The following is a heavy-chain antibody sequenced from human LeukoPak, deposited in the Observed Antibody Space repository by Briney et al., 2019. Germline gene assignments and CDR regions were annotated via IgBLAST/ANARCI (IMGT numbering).Heavy chain of an antibody. J-gene: IGHJ3*02. V-gene: IGHV3-9*03. CDR2: ISWNSGTI. CDR3: AKDYTSGWYGAFDI. Sequence: GGSLRLSCAASGFTFDDYAMHLVRQAPGKGLEWVSGISWNSGTIGYADSVKGRFTISRDNAKNSLYPQMNSLRAEDMAFYYCAKDYTSGWYGAFDIWGQGTMVTVSS. D-gene: IGHD6-19*01. CDR1: GFTFDDYA.